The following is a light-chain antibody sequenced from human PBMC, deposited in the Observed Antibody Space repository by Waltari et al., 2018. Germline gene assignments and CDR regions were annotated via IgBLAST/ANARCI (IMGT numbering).Light chain of an antibody. Sequence: QSALTQPPSASGSRGQSVTISCTGTSSDVGAYNYISWYQQTPGKAPKLIIFEVSKRPSGVPDRFSASKSANTASLTVSGLQAEDEADYYCSSFAGSNIYVFGTGTRVAVL. CDR1: SSDVGAYNY. CDR2: EVS. CDR3: SSFAGSNIYV. J-gene: IGLJ1*01. V-gene: IGLV2-8*01.